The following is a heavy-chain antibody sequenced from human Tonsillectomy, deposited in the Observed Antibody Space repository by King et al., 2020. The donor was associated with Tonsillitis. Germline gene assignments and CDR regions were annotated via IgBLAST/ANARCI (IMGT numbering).Heavy chain of an antibody. V-gene: IGHV3-30*04. Sequence: VQLVESGGGVVQPGRSLRLSCAASGFTFSSYAMHWVRQAPGKGLEWVAVISYDGSNNYYADSVKGRFTISRDNSKNTLYLQMNSLRAEDTAVYYCARDPYYGDYVSLTFAFDIWGQGTMVTVSS. D-gene: IGHD4-17*01. CDR3: ARDPYYGDYVSLTFAFDI. J-gene: IGHJ3*02. CDR1: GFTFSSYA. CDR2: ISYDGSNN.